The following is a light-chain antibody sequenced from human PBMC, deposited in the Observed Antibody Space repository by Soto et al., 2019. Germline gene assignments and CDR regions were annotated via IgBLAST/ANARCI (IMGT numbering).Light chain of an antibody. CDR3: QQYGDWPLT. J-gene: IGKJ4*01. Sequence: EIVVTQSPATLSVSPGERATLSCRASQSVGNNFAWYQQKPGQTPRLLIVATSTRATGVPARFSGSGSGTEFTLTISSLQSEDFAVYYCQQYGDWPLTFGGGAKVEI. V-gene: IGKV3-15*01. CDR1: QSVGNN. CDR2: ATS.